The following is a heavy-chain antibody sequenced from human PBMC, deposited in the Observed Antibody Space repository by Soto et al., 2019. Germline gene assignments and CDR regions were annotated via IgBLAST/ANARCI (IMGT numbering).Heavy chain of an antibody. CDR2: INPSGGST. CDR1: GYTFSSYY. V-gene: IGHV1-46*03. CDR3: ARGAVVVVAATFDY. Sequence: QVQLVQSGAEVKKPGASVKVSCKASGYTFSSYYMHWVRQAPGQGLEWMGIINPSGGSTSYAQKFHGRVTMTRDTSTSTVCMELSSQRSEDADVYYCARGAVVVVAATFDYWGQGTLVTVSS. J-gene: IGHJ4*02. D-gene: IGHD2-15*01.